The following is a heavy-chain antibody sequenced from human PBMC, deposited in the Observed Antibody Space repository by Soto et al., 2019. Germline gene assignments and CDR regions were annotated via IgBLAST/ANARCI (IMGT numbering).Heavy chain of an antibody. J-gene: IGHJ6*02. CDR1: GFTFSSYS. CDR2: ISSSSSYI. CDR3: AREYFHCTNGVCAREGMDV. D-gene: IGHD2-8*01. V-gene: IGHV3-21*01. Sequence: GGSLRLSCAASGFTFSSYSMNWVRQAPGKGLEWVSSISSSSSYIYYADSVEGRFTISRDNAKNSLYLQMNSLRAEDTAVYYCAREYFHCTNGVCAREGMDVWSQGTTVTVSS.